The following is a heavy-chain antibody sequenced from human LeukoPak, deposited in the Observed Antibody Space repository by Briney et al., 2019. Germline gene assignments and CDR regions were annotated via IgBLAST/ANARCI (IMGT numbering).Heavy chain of an antibody. D-gene: IGHD3-3*01. CDR3: ARDKENYDFWSGLSSGKWAFDI. V-gene: IGHV3-21*01. J-gene: IGHJ3*02. CDR1: GFTFSSYS. Sequence: GGSLRLSCAASGFTFSSYSMNWVRQAPGKGLEWVSSISSSSSYIYYADSVKGRFTISRDNAKNSLYLQMNSLRAEDTAVYYCARDKENYDFWSGLSSGKWAFDIWGQGTMVTVSS. CDR2: ISSSSSYI.